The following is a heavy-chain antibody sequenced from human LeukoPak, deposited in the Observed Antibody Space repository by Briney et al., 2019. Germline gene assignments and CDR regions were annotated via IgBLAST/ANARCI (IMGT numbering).Heavy chain of an antibody. CDR2: IWYDGSNK. V-gene: IGHV3-33*01. CDR3: ARDYRYRQWLVPAPQSWFDP. Sequence: GRSLRLSCAASGFTFSSYGMHWVRQAPGKGLEWVAVIWYDGSNKYYADSVKGRFTISRDNSKNTLYLQMNSLRAEDTAVYYCARDYRYRQWLVPAPQSWFDPWGQGTLVTVSS. J-gene: IGHJ5*02. CDR1: GFTFSSYG. D-gene: IGHD6-19*01.